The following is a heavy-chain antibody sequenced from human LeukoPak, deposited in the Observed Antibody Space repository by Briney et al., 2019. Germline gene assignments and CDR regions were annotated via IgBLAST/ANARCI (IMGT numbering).Heavy chain of an antibody. J-gene: IGHJ4*02. CDR3: VSFYETY. CDR1: GNYW. Sequence: GGSLRLSCAASGNYWMHWVRQAPGKGLVWVSHINSDGSWTGYADSVKGRFTISKDDAKNMVYLHMNSLRVDDTAVYYCVSFYETYWGRGTLVTVSS. V-gene: IGHV3-74*01. D-gene: IGHD2-2*01. CDR2: INSDGSWT.